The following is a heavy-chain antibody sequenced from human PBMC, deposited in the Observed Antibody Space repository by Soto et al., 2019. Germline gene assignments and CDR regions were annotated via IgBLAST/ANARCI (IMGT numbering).Heavy chain of an antibody. CDR3: ARHPVSAFRDREDY. Sequence: PGESLKISCEGSGYIFGKYWISWVRQMPGKGLEWMGRIDPSDSYTNYSPTFQGTVSISVDTSTSTAYLQWGSLKASDTAMYYCARHPVSAFRDREDYWGQGTLVTVSS. J-gene: IGHJ4*02. D-gene: IGHD3-16*02. CDR2: IDPSDSYT. V-gene: IGHV5-10-1*01. CDR1: GYIFGKYW.